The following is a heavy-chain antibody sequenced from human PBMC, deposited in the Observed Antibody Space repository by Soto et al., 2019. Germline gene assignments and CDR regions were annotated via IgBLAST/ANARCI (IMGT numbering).Heavy chain of an antibody. J-gene: IGHJ4*02. D-gene: IGHD1-26*01. V-gene: IGHV4-34*01. CDR3: ARGQGVGATHFDY. Sequence: QVQLQQWGAGLLKPSETLSLTCAVYGGSFSGYYWSWIRQPPGKGLEWIGEINHSGSTNYNPSLKSRVTISVDTSKNQFSLKLSSVTAADTAVYYCARGQGVGATHFDYWGQGTLVTVSS. CDR1: GGSFSGYY. CDR2: INHSGST.